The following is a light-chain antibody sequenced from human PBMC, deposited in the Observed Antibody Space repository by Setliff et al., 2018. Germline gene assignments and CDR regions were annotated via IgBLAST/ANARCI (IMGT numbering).Light chain of an antibody. Sequence: QSVLTQPASVSGSPGQSITISCSGTSSDVGSYDLVSWYQQHPGKAPKLIIYAVSDRPSGVSNRFSGSKSGNTASLTISGLQTEDEADYFCNAYTSPTPHVFGTGTKVTVL. J-gene: IGLJ1*01. V-gene: IGLV2-14*03. CDR1: SSDVGSYDL. CDR3: NAYTSPTPHV. CDR2: AVS.